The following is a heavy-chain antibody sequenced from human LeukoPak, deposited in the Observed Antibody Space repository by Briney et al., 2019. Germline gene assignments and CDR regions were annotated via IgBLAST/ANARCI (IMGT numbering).Heavy chain of an antibody. CDR2: ISYDGSNK. CDR1: GFTFSNYA. CDR3: ARDYCSGGSCQLDY. V-gene: IGHV3-30-3*01. D-gene: IGHD2-15*01. J-gene: IGHJ4*02. Sequence: GGSLRLSCVASGFTFSNYAMHWVRQTPGRGLEWVAVISYDGSNKYYADSVKGRFTISRDNSKNTLYPQMNSLRAEDTAVYYCARDYCSGGSCQLDYWGQGTLVTVSS.